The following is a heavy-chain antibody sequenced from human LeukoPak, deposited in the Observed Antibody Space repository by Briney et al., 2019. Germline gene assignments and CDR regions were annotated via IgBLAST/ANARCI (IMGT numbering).Heavy chain of an antibody. V-gene: IGHV3-33*06. CDR2: IWYDGSNK. CDR1: GFTFSSYG. Sequence: PGGSLRLSCAASGFTFSSYGMHWVRQAPGKGLEWVAVIWYDGSNKYYADSVKGRFTISRDNSKNTLYLQMNSLRAEDTAVYYCAKDMVRGVIKRGYFDYWGQGTLVTVSS. D-gene: IGHD3-10*01. CDR3: AKDMVRGVIKRGYFDY. J-gene: IGHJ4*02.